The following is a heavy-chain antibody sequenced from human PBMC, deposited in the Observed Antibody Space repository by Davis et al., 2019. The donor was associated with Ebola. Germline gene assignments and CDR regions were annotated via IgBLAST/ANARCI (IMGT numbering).Heavy chain of an antibody. D-gene: IGHD3-16*02. Sequence: SETLSLTCTVSAASTSRTTNYYWGWIRQSPGKGLEWIGSIYYSGNTYYNPSLKSRVTISGDTSQNQFSLRLSSVTAADTAVYYCARHRLVTFGGVIAQVDHWGQGTLVTVSS. CDR1: AASTSRTTNYY. J-gene: IGHJ4*02. CDR2: IYYSGNT. V-gene: IGHV4-39*01. CDR3: ARHRLVTFGGVIAQVDH.